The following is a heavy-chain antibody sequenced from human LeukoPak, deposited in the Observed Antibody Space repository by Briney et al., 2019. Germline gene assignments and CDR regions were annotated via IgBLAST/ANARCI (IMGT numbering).Heavy chain of an antibody. V-gene: IGHV4-31*03. CDR1: GGSISSGGYY. CDR3: ARGYNSGSYCNWFDP. CDR2: IYYSGST. D-gene: IGHD1-26*01. J-gene: IGHJ5*02. Sequence: TLSLTCTVSGGSISSGGYYWSWIRQHPGKGLEWIGYIYYSGSTYYNPSLKSRVTISVDTSKNQFSLKLSSVTAADTAVYYCARGYNSGSYCNWFDPWGQGTLVTVSS.